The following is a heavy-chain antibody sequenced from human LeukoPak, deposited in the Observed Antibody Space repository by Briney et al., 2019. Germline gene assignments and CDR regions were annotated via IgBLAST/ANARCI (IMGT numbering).Heavy chain of an antibody. CDR3: ARLARGAPFYDFWSGPLDY. CDR1: GGSISSYY. V-gene: IGHV4-59*08. Sequence: SETLSLTCTVSGGSISSYYWSWIRQPPGKGLEWIGYIYYSGSPNYNPSLKGRVTISVDTSKNQFSLKLSSVTAADTAVYYCARLARGAPFYDFWSGPLDYWGQGTLVTVSS. CDR2: IYYSGSP. D-gene: IGHD3-3*01. J-gene: IGHJ4*02.